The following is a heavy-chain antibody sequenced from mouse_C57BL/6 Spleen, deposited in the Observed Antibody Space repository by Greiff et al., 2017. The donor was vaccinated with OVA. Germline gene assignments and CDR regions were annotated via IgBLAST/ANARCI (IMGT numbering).Heavy chain of an antibody. CDR3: ATLDYYGSSYEYFDY. V-gene: IGHV1-74*01. CDR1: GYTFTSYW. J-gene: IGHJ2*01. Sequence: VQLQQPGAELVKPGASVKVSCKASGYTFTSYWMHWVKQRPGQGLEWIGRIHPSDSDTNYNQKFKGKATLTVDKSSSTAYMQLSSLTSEDSAVYYCATLDYYGSSYEYFDYWGQGTTLTVSS. D-gene: IGHD1-1*01. CDR2: IHPSDSDT.